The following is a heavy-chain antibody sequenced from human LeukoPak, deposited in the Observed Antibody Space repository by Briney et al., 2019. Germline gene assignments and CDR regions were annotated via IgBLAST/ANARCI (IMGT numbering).Heavy chain of an antibody. V-gene: IGHV3-30*04. CDR1: GFTFSSYA. CDR2: ISYDGSNK. J-gene: IGHJ6*03. D-gene: IGHD1-1*01. CDR3: AKEHGYDYNYFYSMDV. Sequence: PGGSLRLSCAASGFTFSSYAMHWVRQAPGKGLEWVAVISYDGSNKYYADSVKGRFTISRDNSKNTLYLQMNSLRAGDTAVYYCAKEHGYDYNYFYSMDVWGKGTTVTISS.